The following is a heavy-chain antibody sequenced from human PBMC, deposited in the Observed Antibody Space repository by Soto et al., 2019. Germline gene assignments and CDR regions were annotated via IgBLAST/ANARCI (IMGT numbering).Heavy chain of an antibody. V-gene: IGHV3-23*01. D-gene: IGHD3-3*01. Sequence: GGSLRLSCAASGFTFSSYAMSWVHQAPGKGLEWVSAISGSGGSTYYADSVKGRFTISRDNSKNTLYLQMNSLRAEDTAVYYCAKEGITYYDFWSGLDYYYGMDVWGQGTTVTVSS. CDR2: ISGSGGST. CDR3: AKEGITYYDFWSGLDYYYGMDV. CDR1: GFTFSSYA. J-gene: IGHJ6*02.